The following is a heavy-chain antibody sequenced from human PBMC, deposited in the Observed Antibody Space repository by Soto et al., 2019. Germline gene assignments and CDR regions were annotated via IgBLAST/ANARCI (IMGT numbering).Heavy chain of an antibody. CDR2: ISYNGIDK. CDR3: SSGDWGNGHDTRFDY. Sequence: QMHLVESGGGLVQPAMSLRLSCAVSGFTFTNHGIHWVRQAPGKGLEWVADISYNGIDKWYADSVKGRFTISRDNFGDTAYLQMNGLRPEDTAVYYCSSGDWGNGHDTRFDYWGQGTLVTVSS. V-gene: IGHV3-30*03. CDR1: GFTFTNHG. J-gene: IGHJ4*02. D-gene: IGHD7-27*01.